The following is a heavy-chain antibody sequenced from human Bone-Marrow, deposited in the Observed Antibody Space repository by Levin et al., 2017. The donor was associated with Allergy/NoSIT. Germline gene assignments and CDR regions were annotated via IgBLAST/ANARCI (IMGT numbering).Heavy chain of an antibody. Sequence: SSETLSLTCTVSGGSISSYYWSWIRQPPGKGLEWIGYIYYSGSTNYNPSLKSRVTISVDTSKNQFSLKLSSVTAADTAVYYCARTGEDGALDTGATTVARFDPWGQGTLVTVSS. CDR2: IYYSGST. D-gene: IGHD1-26*01. CDR1: GGSISSYY. J-gene: IGHJ5*02. CDR3: ARTGEDGALDTGATTVARFDP. V-gene: IGHV4-59*01.